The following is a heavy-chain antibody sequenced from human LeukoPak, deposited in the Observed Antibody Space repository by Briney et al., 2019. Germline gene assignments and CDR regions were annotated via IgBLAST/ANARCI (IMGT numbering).Heavy chain of an antibody. V-gene: IGHV1-18*04. CDR1: GYTFTGYY. J-gene: IGHJ4*02. CDR2: INPNNGNT. D-gene: IGHD4-11*01. Sequence: ASVKVSCKASGYTFTGYYMHWVRQAPGQGLEWMGWINPNNGNTNYAQKLQGRVTLTTDTSTSTVYMELRSLTSDDTAVYYCARAETTLLLNYWGQGTLVTVSS. CDR3: ARAETTLLLNY.